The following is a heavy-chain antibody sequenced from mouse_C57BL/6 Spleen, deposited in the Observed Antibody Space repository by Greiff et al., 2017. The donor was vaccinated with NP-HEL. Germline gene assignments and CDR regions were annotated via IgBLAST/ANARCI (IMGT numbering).Heavy chain of an antibody. V-gene: IGHV1-20*01. D-gene: IGHD2-14*01. CDR1: GYSFTGYF. J-gene: IGHJ3*01. CDR2: INPYNGDT. CDR3: ARRDGGWPIGGFAY. Sequence: EVQLQQSGPELVKPGDSVKISCKASGYSFTGYFMNWVMQSHGKSLEWIGRINPYNGDTFYNQKFKGKATLTVDKSSSTAHMELRSLTSEDSAVYYCARRDGGWPIGGFAYWGQGTLVTVSA.